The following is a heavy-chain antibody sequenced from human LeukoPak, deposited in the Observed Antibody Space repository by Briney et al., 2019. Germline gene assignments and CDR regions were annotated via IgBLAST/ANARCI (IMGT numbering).Heavy chain of an antibody. J-gene: IGHJ4*02. D-gene: IGHD3-3*01. V-gene: IGHV3-23*01. CDR1: GFIFSTYA. CDR3: ARDQYDTWSRRGNFDS. CDR2: TSGNGVKT. Sequence: GGSLRLSCAASGFIFSTYALSWVRQAPGKGLEWVSATSGNGVKTYYADSVKGRFTISRDNSKNTLYLQMNSLRAEDTAVFYCARDQYDTWSRRGNFDSWGQGTLVIVSS.